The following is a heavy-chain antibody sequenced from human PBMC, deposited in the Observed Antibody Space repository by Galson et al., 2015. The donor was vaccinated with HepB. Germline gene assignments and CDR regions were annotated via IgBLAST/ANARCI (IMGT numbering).Heavy chain of an antibody. CDR1: GFTFNIYA. V-gene: IGHV3-30*18. Sequence: SLRLSCAASGFTFNIYAIHWVRRAPGKGLEWVAVISYDGSNKYYADSVKGRFTISRDNSKNTLYLQMNSLRAEDTAVYYCAKVGPLGGGDYKPINWYFDLWGRGTLVTVSS. J-gene: IGHJ2*01. D-gene: IGHD2-21*02. CDR2: ISYDGSNK. CDR3: AKVGPLGGGDYKPINWYFDL.